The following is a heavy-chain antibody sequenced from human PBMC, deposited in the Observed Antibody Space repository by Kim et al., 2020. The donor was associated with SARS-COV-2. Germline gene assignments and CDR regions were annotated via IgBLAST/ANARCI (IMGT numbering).Heavy chain of an antibody. CDR1: GFTFSSYS. J-gene: IGHJ4*02. CDR2: ISSYSEDI. D-gene: IGHD5-12*01. CDR3: AKYSGFPYYFDY. Sequence: GGSLRLSCVASGFTFSSYSMNWVRQAPGKGPEWVSSISSYSEDIFYADSVKGRFTISRDNAKNSLYLQMNSLGAEDTAMYYCAKYSGFPYYFDYWGQGTLVTVSS. V-gene: IGHV3-21*01.